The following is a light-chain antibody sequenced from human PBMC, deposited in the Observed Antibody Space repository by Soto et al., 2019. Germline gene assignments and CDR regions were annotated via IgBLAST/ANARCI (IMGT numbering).Light chain of an antibody. CDR2: DAS. V-gene: IGKV3-11*01. CDR3: QQRSNWPFT. CDR1: QSVSSY. Sequence: EIVLTQSPATLSLSPGERATLSCRASQSVSSYLAWYQQKPGQAPRLLIYDASNRATGIPARFSGSGSGTDFTRTISSLEPEAFAVYYCQQRSNWPFTCGPGTKVDIK. J-gene: IGKJ3*01.